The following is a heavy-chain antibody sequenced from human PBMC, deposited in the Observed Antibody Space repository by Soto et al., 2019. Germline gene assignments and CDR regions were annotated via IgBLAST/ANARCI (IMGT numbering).Heavy chain of an antibody. J-gene: IGHJ3*02. V-gene: IGHV3-23*01. Sequence: ESLRLSCAVSGFICSSYDMSWVRQAPGKGLEWVSTILVGGSTHYEDSVKGRFTISRDTSKNTVYLQMSSLTAGDTAVYYCAKATATGGGAFGIYGRGTLVTVSS. CDR1: GFICSSYD. D-gene: IGHD2-8*02. CDR3: AKATATGGGAFGI. CDR2: ILVGGST.